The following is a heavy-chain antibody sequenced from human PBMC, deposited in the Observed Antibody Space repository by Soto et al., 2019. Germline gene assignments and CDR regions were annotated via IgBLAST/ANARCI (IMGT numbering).Heavy chain of an antibody. CDR1: GSSVSSGTSY. V-gene: IGHV4-61*01. Sequence: SETLSLTCTVSGSSVSSGTSYWVWIRQPPGKGLEWLRYTYCTGSTTSYPSLKSRGTLSVDTSKNQFSLKLTSLTAADTAVYHCARDRREDDNYFYYYAMDVWGEGTTVTVSS. J-gene: IGHJ6*02. CDR2: TYCTGST. CDR3: ARDRREDDNYFYYYAMDV. D-gene: IGHD1-1*01.